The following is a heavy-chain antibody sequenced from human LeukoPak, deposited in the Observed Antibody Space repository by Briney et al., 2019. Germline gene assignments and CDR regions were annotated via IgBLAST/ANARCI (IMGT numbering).Heavy chain of an antibody. D-gene: IGHD5-12*01. J-gene: IGHJ4*02. CDR3: ARDAGSGYDWATEHYFDY. CDR1: GDSISYFY. Sequence: PSETLSLTCSVSGDSISYFYWSWIRQAAGKGLEWIGRISSGGSSDYNASLKSRVTMSIDTSKNQFSLKLSPVTAADTAVYYCARDAGSGYDWATEHYFDYWGQGTLVTVSS. V-gene: IGHV4-4*07. CDR2: ISSGGSS.